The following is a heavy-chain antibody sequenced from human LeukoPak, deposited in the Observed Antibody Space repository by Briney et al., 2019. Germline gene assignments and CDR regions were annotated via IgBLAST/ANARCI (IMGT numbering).Heavy chain of an antibody. CDR1: GFTFSSYG. D-gene: IGHD1-26*01. CDR3: ARVLGGSYYYYGMDV. CDR2: IWYDGSNK. J-gene: IGHJ6*02. Sequence: PGGSLRLSCAASGFTFSSYGMPWVRQAPGKGLEWVAVIWYDGSNKYYADSVKGRFTISRDNSKNTLYLQMNSLRAEDTAVYYCARVLGGSYYYYGMDVWGQGTTVTVSS. V-gene: IGHV3-33*01.